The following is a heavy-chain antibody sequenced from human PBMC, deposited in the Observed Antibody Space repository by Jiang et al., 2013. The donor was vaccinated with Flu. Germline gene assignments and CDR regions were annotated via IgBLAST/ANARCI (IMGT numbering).Heavy chain of an antibody. CDR1: GFSLSTSGMC. Sequence: KPTQTLTLTCTFSGFSLSTSGMCVSWIRQPPGKALEWLARIDWDDDKYYTTSLKTRLTISKDTSKNQVVLTMTNMDPVDTATYYCARILGESYNNYGAYYYHGMDVWGQGTTVTV. J-gene: IGHJ6*02. D-gene: IGHD3-10*01. V-gene: IGHV2-70*11. CDR3: ARILGESYNNYGAYYYHGMDV. CDR2: IDWDDDK.